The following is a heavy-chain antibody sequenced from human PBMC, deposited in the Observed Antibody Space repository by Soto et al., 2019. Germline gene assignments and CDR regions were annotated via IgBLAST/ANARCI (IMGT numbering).Heavy chain of an antibody. Sequence: ASVKVSCKASGYTFTRYAMHWVRQAPGQRPEWMGWINPGNGDTKYSEKLQGRVTFTRDTSATTIYMELSSLRSEDAALYYCARNSYISGDDDSYYFDYWGQGTPVTVSS. D-gene: IGHD2-21*02. CDR3: ARNSYISGDDDSYYFDY. V-gene: IGHV1-3*01. CDR2: INPGNGDT. J-gene: IGHJ4*02. CDR1: GYTFTRYA.